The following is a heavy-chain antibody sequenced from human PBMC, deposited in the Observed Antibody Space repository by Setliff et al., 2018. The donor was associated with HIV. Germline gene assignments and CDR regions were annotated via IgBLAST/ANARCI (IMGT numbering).Heavy chain of an antibody. D-gene: IGHD2-15*01. CDR2: SHNNGNT. J-gene: IGHJ5*01. CDR3: ARQGSWLDS. V-gene: IGHV4-59*08. CDR1: GGSISSYY. Sequence: PSETLSLTCTVSGGSISSYYWSWIRQPPGEGLEWIGYSHNNGNTHYNPSLKSRVTISVDTSKNHVSLRLNSVTAADTAVYYYARQGSWLDSWGQGTLVTVSS.